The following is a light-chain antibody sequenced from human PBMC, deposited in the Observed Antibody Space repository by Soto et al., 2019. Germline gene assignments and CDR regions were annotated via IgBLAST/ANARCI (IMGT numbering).Light chain of an antibody. CDR2: WAS. Sequence: DIVMTQSPDSLAVSLGERATINCKSSQSVLYSSNNKNYLAWYQQKPGQPPKLLIYWASTRESGVPDRFSGSGSGTDFTLTISSLQAEDVAVYYCQQYYSISYTFGQGTKREIK. V-gene: IGKV4-1*01. CDR1: QSVLYSSNNKNY. CDR3: QQYYSISYT. J-gene: IGKJ2*01.